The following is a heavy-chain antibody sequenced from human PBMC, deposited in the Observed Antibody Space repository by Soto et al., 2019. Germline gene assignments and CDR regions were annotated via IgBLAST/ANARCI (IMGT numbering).Heavy chain of an antibody. CDR1: GGSISSGDYY. J-gene: IGHJ4*02. V-gene: IGHV4-30-4*01. CDR3: ARARGARYFEY. Sequence: LSETLSLTCTVSGGSISSGDYYWSWIRQPPGKGLEWIGYIYYSGSTYYNPSLKSRVTISVDTSKNQFSLKLSSVTAADTAVYYCARARGARYFEYWGQGTLVTVSS. CDR2: IYYSGST. D-gene: IGHD2-15*01.